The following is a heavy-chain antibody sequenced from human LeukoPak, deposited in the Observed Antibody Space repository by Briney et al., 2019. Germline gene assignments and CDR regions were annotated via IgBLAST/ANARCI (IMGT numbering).Heavy chain of an antibody. J-gene: IGHJ4*02. Sequence: GGSLRLSCAASGFTVSSNYMSWVRQAPGKGLEWVSVIYSGGSTYYADSVKGRFTISRGNSKNTLYLQMNSLRAEDTAVYYRARYSSSWYLGRGYFDYWGQGTLVTVSS. D-gene: IGHD6-13*01. CDR1: GFTVSSNY. V-gene: IGHV3-66*01. CDR3: ARYSSSWYLGRGYFDY. CDR2: IYSGGST.